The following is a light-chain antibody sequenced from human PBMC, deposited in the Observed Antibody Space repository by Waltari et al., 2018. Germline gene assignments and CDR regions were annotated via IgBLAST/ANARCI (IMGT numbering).Light chain of an antibody. J-gene: IGLJ3*02. CDR1: SNDLGDYNY. CDR2: DVT. V-gene: IGLV2-14*03. Sequence: QSALTQPASVSGSPGQSITISCTGTSNDLGDYNYVSWYQHQSGKAPKLMIDDVTERPSGVSNRFSGSKSGNTASLTILGLQADDDADYYCTSFSTSSTSLFVGGTKVTVL. CDR3: TSFSTSSTSL.